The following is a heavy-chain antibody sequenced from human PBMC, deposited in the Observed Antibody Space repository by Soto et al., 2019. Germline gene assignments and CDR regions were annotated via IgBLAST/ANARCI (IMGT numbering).Heavy chain of an antibody. D-gene: IGHD5-18*01. CDR3: AKDKMDGDTYGSGYFDY. J-gene: IGHJ4*02. CDR2: LSGSGGST. Sequence: GGSLRLSCAASGFTFSSYAMSWVRQAPGKGLEWVSALSGSGGSTYYADSVKGRFTISRDNSKNTLYLQMNSLRAEDTAVYFCAKDKMDGDTYGSGYFDYWGLGTLVSVSS. CDR1: GFTFSSYA. V-gene: IGHV3-23*01.